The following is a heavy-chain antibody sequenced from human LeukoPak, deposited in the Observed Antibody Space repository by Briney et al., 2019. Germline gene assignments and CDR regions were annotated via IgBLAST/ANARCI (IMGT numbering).Heavy chain of an antibody. CDR3: ARAGSHWHYVY. CDR2: IKQDGSER. D-gene: IGHD3-10*01. Sequence: GGSLRLSCAASGFTFSGFSMSWVRQSPTKGLEWVANIKQDGSERYYVDSVKGRFTISRDNAKNSLSLQMNNLRVEDTAVYYCARAGSHWHYVYWGQGTVVTVS. J-gene: IGHJ4*02. V-gene: IGHV3-7*01. CDR1: GFTFSGFS.